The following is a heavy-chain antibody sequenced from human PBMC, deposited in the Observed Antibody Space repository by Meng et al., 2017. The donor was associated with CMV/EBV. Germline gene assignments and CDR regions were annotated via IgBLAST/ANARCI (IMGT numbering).Heavy chain of an antibody. CDR3: ARGPISPRYCSSTSCRYWFDP. D-gene: IGHD2-2*01. V-gene: IGHV1-69*05. Sequence: SVKVSCKASGGTFSSYAISWVRQAPGQGLEWMGGIIPIFGTANYAQKFQGRVTITTDESTSTACMELSSLRSEDTAVYYCARGPISPRYCSSTSCRYWFDPWGQGTLVTVSS. CDR1: GGTFSSYA. CDR2: IIPIFGTA. J-gene: IGHJ5*02.